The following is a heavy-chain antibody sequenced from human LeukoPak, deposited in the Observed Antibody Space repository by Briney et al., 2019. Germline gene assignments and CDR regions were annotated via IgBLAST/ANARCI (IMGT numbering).Heavy chain of an antibody. V-gene: IGHV1-46*01. J-gene: IGHJ6*03. CDR1: GYTFTSYY. CDR3: ARAKNPHYYYYYMDV. Sequence: ASVKVSCKASGYTFTSYYMHWVRQAPGQGLEWMGIINPSGGSTSYAQKFQGRVTMTRDMSTSTVYMELSSLRSEDTAVYYCARAKNPHYYYYYMDVWGKGTTVTVSS. CDR2: INPSGGST.